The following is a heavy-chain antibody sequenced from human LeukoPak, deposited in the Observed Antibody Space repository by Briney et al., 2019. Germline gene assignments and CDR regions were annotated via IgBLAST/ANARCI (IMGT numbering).Heavy chain of an antibody. D-gene: IGHD4-23*01. J-gene: IGHJ4*02. V-gene: IGHV1-46*01. CDR1: GYTFSSYY. CDR2: INPTGDST. Sequence: ASVKGSCKASGYTFSSYYMHWVRQAPGQGLEWVGLINPTGDSTNYAQNFRGRVTMTRDTSTSTVYMDLSSLRSEDTAVYYCAREASGGYFDYWGQGTLVTVSS. CDR3: AREASGGYFDY.